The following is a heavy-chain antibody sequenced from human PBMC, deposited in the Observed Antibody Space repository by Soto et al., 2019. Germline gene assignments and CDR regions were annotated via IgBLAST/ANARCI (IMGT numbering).Heavy chain of an antibody. CDR3: SRVSQSFIEYFQY. CDR1: GFTFRSYE. CDR2: NSSSGSTI. Sequence: SLPHSCAALGFTFRSYEMIWVSQASGKGLEWVSYNSSSGSTIYYADSVKGRFTISRDNAKNKLYLQMNSLRDEDTAVSNCSRVSQSFIEYFQYWGKGTLVTVSS. D-gene: IGHD3-16*02. V-gene: IGHV3-48*03. J-gene: IGHJ1*01.